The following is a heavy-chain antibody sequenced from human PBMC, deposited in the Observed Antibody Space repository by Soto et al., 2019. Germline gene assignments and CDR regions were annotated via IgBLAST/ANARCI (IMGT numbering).Heavy chain of an antibody. CDR3: ARGEVRGICFDC. J-gene: IGHJ4*02. Sequence: KPSETLSLTCTVSGGSISSGFYYWSWIRQHPGKGLEWIGYIYYSGRTNYNPSLKSRITISVDTSKNQFSLKLNSVTAADTAVYYCARGEVRGICFDCWGQGTLVTVSS. CDR2: IYYSGRT. V-gene: IGHV4-31*03. D-gene: IGHD3-10*01. CDR1: GGSISSGFYY.